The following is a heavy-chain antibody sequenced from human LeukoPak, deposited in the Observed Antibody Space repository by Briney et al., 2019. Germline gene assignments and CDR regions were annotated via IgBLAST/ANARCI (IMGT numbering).Heavy chain of an antibody. D-gene: IGHD3-9*01. Sequence: PGGSLRLSCAASGFTFSSYEMNWVRQAPGKGLEWVSYISSSGSTIYYADSVKGRFTISRDNAKNSLYLQMNSLRAEDTAVYYCATFDWPDYYYGMDVWGQGTTVTVSS. V-gene: IGHV3-48*03. CDR2: ISSSGSTI. CDR3: ATFDWPDYYYGMDV. CDR1: GFTFSSYE. J-gene: IGHJ6*02.